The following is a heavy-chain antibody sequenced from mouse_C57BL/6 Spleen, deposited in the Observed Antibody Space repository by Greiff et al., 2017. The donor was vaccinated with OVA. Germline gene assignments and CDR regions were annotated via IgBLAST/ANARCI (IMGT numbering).Heavy chain of an antibody. D-gene: IGHD2-5*01. Sequence: EVQLQQSGPELVKPGASVKIPCKASGYTFTDYNMDWVKQSHGKSLEWIGDINPNNGGTIYNQKFKGKATLTVDKSSSTAYMELRSLTSEDTAVYYCERGSYSNSYWYFDVWGTGTTVTVSS. V-gene: IGHV1-18*01. CDR2: INPNNGGT. J-gene: IGHJ1*03. CDR1: GYTFTDYN. CDR3: ERGSYSNSYWYFDV.